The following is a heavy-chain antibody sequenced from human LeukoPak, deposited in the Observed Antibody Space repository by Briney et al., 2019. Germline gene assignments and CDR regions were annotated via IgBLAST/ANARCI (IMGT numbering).Heavy chain of an antibody. D-gene: IGHD5-18*01. V-gene: IGHV4-59*01. CDR3: AGGPTAMAALDY. Sequence: SETLSLTCTVSGGSISSYYWSWIRQPPGEGLEWIGYIYYSGSTNYNPSLKSRVTISVDTSKNQFSLKLSSVTAADTAVYYCAGGPTAMAALDYWGQGTLVTVSS. J-gene: IGHJ4*02. CDR2: IYYSGST. CDR1: GGSISSYY.